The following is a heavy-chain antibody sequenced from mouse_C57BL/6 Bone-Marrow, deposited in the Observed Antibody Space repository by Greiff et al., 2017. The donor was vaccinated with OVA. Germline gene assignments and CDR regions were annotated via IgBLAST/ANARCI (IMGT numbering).Heavy chain of an antibody. V-gene: IGHV1-64*01. CDR2: IPPNSGST. CDR3: ARYDYERYYYAMDY. Sequence: VQLKQPGAELVKPGASVKLSCKASGYTFTSYWMHWVKQRPGQGLEWIGMIPPNSGSTNYNEKCKSKATLTVDKSSSTAYMQLSSLTSEDSAVYYWARYDYERYYYAMDYWGQGTSVTVSS. CDR1: GYTFTSYW. D-gene: IGHD2-4*01. J-gene: IGHJ4*01.